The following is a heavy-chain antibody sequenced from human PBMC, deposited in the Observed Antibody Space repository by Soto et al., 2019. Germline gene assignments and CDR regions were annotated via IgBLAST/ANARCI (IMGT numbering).Heavy chain of an antibody. V-gene: IGHV5-10-1*01. CDR3: ARHSGPYSSSSPVGY. CDR2: IDPSDAYT. Sequence: GESLKISCKGSGYSFSSYWITWVRQMPGKGLEWMGRIDPSDAYTTYSPSFQGHVTISVDKSISTAYLQWSGLKASDTAMYYCARHSGPYSSSSPVGYWGQGTLVTVSS. J-gene: IGHJ4*02. CDR1: GYSFSSYW. D-gene: IGHD6-6*01.